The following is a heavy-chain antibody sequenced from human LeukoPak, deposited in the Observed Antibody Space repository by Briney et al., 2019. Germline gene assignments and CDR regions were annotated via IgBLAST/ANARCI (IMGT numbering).Heavy chain of an antibody. Sequence: PGGSLRLSCAASGFTFSNAWMNWVRQAPGKGLEWVSVIYSGGSTYYADSVKGRFTISRDNSKNTLYLQMNSLRAEDTAVYYCARDSEGSGWDKFDYWGQGTLVTVSS. V-gene: IGHV3-53*01. CDR2: IYSGGST. CDR1: GFTFSNAW. D-gene: IGHD6-19*01. CDR3: ARDSEGSGWDKFDY. J-gene: IGHJ4*02.